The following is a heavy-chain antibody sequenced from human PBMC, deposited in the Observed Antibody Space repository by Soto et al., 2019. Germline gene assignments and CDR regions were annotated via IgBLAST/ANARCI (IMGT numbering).Heavy chain of an antibody. CDR2: ISNRGSTI. D-gene: IGHD4-17*01. CDR3: ARYYGDNGAAFDI. Sequence: QVQLVESGGGLVKPGGSLRLSCAASGFTFSDYYMSWVRQAPGKGLEWLSFISNRGSTIDYAEFVKGRFTISRDNSKNSLYLQMNSLRVEDTAIDYCARYYGDNGAAFDIWGQGTLVTVSS. J-gene: IGHJ3*02. CDR1: GFTFSDYY. V-gene: IGHV3-11*01.